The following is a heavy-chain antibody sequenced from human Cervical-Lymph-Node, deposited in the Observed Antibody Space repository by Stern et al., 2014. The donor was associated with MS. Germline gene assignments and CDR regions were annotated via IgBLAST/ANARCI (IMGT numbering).Heavy chain of an antibody. V-gene: IGHV1-24*01. CDR3: ATDGSDSSSWPFDL. CDR1: GYTLTELS. J-gene: IGHJ2*01. D-gene: IGHD6-13*01. Sequence: QVQLVQSGAEVKKPGASVKVSCKVSGYTLTELSMHWVRQAPGKGLEWMGGFDPEDGETIYAQKFQGRVTMTEDTSTDTAFMELSSLRTEDTAVYYCATDGSDSSSWPFDLWGRGTLVTVSS. CDR2: FDPEDGET.